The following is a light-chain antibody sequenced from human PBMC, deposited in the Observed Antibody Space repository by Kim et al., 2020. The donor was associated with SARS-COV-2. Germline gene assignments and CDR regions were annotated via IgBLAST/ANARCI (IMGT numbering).Light chain of an antibody. J-gene: IGKJ2*01. CDR1: QSISSY. V-gene: IGKV1-39*01. CDR2: AAS. Sequence: DIQMTQSPSSLSASVGDRVTITCRASQSISSYLNWYQQKPGKAPKLLIYAASSLQSGVPSRFSGSGSGTDFTLTISSLQPDDFATYYCQQSYNSPPYTFGQGTKVEI. CDR3: QQSYNSPPYT.